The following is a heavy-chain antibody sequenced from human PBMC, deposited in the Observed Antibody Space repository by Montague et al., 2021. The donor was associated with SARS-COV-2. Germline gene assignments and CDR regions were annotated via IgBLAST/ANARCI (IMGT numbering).Heavy chain of an antibody. D-gene: IGHD3-3*01. CDR2: VNHSGST. CDR1: GGSFSGYY. Sequence: SETLSLTCAVYGGSFSGYYWSWIRQPPGKGLERIGEVNHSGSTNYNPSLKSRVTISVDTSKNQFSLKMNSVSAADTAVYYCARGQVTIFGVLIMPPAGGAFDSWGRGTVVSVSS. CDR3: ARGQVTIFGVLIMPPAGGAFDS. V-gene: IGHV4-34*01. J-gene: IGHJ3*02.